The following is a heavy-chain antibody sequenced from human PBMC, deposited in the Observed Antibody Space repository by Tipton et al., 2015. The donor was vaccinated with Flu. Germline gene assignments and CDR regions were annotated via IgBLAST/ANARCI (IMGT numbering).Heavy chain of an antibody. D-gene: IGHD1-14*01. CDR3: ARDNLGGAFDY. J-gene: IGHJ4*02. CDR2: IYYRGNT. CDR1: SGSVSSGGYS. Sequence: TLSLTCTVSSGSVSSGGYSWSWIRQPPGKGLEWIGYIYYRGNTNYNPSLKSRVTISVDTAKNQLSLKLSSVTAADTAVYYCARDNLGGAFDYWGQGTLVTVAS. V-gene: IGHV4-61*08.